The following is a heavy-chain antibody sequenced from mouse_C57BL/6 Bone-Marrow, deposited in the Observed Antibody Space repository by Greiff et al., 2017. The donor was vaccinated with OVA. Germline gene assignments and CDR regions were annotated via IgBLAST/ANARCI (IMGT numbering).Heavy chain of an antibody. J-gene: IGHJ1*03. CDR2: IWTGGGT. CDR3: AREGYGYDYWYFDV. D-gene: IGHD2-2*01. V-gene: IGHV2-9-1*01. Sequence: VQLQQSGPGLVAPSQSLSITCTVSGFSLTSYAISWVRQPPGKGLEWLGVIWTGGGTNYHSAPKSRLSISKDNSKSQVFLKMNRLQTDDTARYYCAREGYGYDYWYFDVWGTGTTVTVSS. CDR1: GFSLTSYA.